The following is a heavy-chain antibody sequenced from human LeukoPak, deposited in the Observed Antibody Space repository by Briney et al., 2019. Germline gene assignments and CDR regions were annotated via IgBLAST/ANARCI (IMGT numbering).Heavy chain of an antibody. J-gene: IGHJ4*02. CDR1: GFTFSSYG. CDR3: AKDRASSGYYDY. Sequence: GGSLRLSCAASGFTFSSYGMHWVRQAPGKGLEWVAFIRYDGSNKYCADSVKGRFTISRGNSKNTLYLQMNSLRAEDTAVYYCAKDRASSGYYDYWGQGTLVTVAS. V-gene: IGHV3-30*02. D-gene: IGHD3-22*01. CDR2: IRYDGSNK.